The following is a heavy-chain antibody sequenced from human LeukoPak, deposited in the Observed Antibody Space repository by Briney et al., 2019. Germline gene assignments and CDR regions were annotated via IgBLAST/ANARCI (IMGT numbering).Heavy chain of an antibody. D-gene: IGHD6-19*01. Sequence: PGRSLRLSCAASGFTFDDYAMHWVRQAPGKGLEWVSGISWNSGSIGYADSVKGRFTISRDNAKNSLYLQMNSLRAEDTALYYCAKGHAGIAVAGTWFDYWGQGTLVTVSS. CDR2: ISWNSGSI. CDR3: AKGHAGIAVAGTWFDY. V-gene: IGHV3-9*01. CDR1: GFTFDDYA. J-gene: IGHJ4*02.